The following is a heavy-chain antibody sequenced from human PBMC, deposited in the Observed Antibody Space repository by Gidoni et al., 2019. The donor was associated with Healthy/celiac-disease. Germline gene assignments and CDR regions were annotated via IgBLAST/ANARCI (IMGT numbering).Heavy chain of an antibody. CDR2: SSAYNGNT. CDR1: GYTFTSYG. V-gene: IGHV1-18*04. CDR3: ARLSGPPTHRLDY. Sequence: QVQLVQTGAEVKKPGAAVKVSGKASGYTFTSYGISWVRQAPGQGLEWMGWSSAYNGNTTYAQKLQGRVTMTTDTSTSTAYMGLRSLGSNDTAVYYCARLSGPPTHRLDYWGQGTLVTVSS. J-gene: IGHJ4*02. D-gene: IGHD3-10*01.